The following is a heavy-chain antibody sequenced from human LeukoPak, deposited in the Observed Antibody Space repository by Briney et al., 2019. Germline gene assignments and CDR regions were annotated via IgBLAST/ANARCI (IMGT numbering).Heavy chain of an antibody. D-gene: IGHD5-24*01. CDR2: ISRNSGSI. V-gene: IGHV3-9*01. CDR1: GFTFDDYA. CDR3: AKDARRDGYNSFLQKMAYFDY. Sequence: PGRSLRLSCAASGFTFDDYAMHWVRHAPGKGLEWVSGISRNSGSIGYADSVKGRFTISRDNAKNSLYLQMNSLRAEDTALYYCAKDARRDGYNSFLQKMAYFDYWGQGTLVTVSS. J-gene: IGHJ4*02.